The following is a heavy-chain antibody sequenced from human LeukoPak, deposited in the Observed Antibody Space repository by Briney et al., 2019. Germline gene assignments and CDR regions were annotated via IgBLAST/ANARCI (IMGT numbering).Heavy chain of an antibody. Sequence: GGSLRLSCAASGFTVSSNYMSWVRQAPGKGLEWVSVIYSGGTTYYADSVRGRFTISRDNSKNTLYLQMNSLRAEDTAVYFCAKGSKAVLFTRDHYMGVWGKGTTVTISS. CDR1: GFTVSSNY. J-gene: IGHJ6*03. CDR2: IYSGGTT. V-gene: IGHV3-53*05. D-gene: IGHD6-19*01. CDR3: AKGSKAVLFTRDHYMGV.